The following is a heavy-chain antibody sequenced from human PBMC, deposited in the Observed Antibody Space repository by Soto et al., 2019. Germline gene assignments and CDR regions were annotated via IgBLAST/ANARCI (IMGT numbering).Heavy chain of an antibody. CDR3: ASDAVAAAGKNYFDY. D-gene: IGHD6-13*01. CDR2: ISYDGSNK. CDR1: GFTFSSYG. V-gene: IGHV3-30*03. Sequence: QVQLVESGGGVVQPGRSLRLSCAASGFTFSSYGMHWVRQAPGKGLEWVAVISYDGSNKYYADSVKGRFTISRDNSKNTLYLQMNSLRAEDTAVYYCASDAVAAAGKNYFDYWGQGTLVTVSS. J-gene: IGHJ4*02.